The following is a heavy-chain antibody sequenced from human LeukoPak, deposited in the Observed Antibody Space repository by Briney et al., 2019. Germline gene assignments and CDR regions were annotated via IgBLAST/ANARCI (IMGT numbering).Heavy chain of an antibody. V-gene: IGHV3-7*03. CDR3: AKDFSQWPDAFDI. CDR1: EFTFSWFW. CDR2: IKQDGSEK. D-gene: IGHD6-19*01. J-gene: IGHJ3*02. Sequence: GGSLRLSCAASEFTFSWFWMSWVRQAPGKGLEWVANIKQDGSEKYYVDSVKGRFTISRDNAKNSLYLQMNSLRAEDMALYYCAKDFSQWPDAFDIWGQGTMVTVSS.